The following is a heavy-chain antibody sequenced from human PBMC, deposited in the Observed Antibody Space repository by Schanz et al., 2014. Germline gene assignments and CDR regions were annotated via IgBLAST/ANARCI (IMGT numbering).Heavy chain of an antibody. CDR3: ARPGAYCGGDCYDY. CDR2: IYYSGST. Sequence: QLQLQESGPGLVKPSETLSLTCTVSGDSISSSRYCWGWIRQPPGKGVEWIGSIYYSGSTYYNPTQKRQVPVSVATPKTQSPSKLGLVTAADTAVYYCARPGAYCGGDCYDYWGQGTLVTVSS. D-gene: IGHD2-21*01. CDR1: GDSISSSRYC. J-gene: IGHJ4*02. V-gene: IGHV4-39*01.